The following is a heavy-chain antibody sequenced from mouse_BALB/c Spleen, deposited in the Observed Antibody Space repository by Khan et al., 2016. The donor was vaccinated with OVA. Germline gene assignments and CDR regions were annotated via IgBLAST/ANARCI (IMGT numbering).Heavy chain of an antibody. CDR1: GFNIKDTY. CDR3: ARINV. Sequence: VQLKQSGAELVKPGASVKLSCTASGFNIKDTYMHWVKQRPEQGLEWIGRIDPANGNTKYDPKFQGKATITADPSSNTAYLQLSSLTTEDTAVDYCARINVWGQGTTLTVSS. V-gene: IGHV14-3*02. CDR2: IDPANGNT. J-gene: IGHJ2*01.